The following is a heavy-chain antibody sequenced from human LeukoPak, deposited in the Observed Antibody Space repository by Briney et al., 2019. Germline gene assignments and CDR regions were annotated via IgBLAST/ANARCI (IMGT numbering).Heavy chain of an antibody. Sequence: SETLSLTCTVSGGSISSSSYYWGWIRQPPGKGLEGIGSIYYSGSTYYNPSLKSRVTISVDTSKNQFSLKLSSVTAADTAVYYCASGGKYIVVVPAAKTYRKGFDYWGQGTLVTVSS. CDR2: IYYSGST. CDR1: GGSISSSSYY. CDR3: ASGGKYIVVVPAAKTYRKGFDY. D-gene: IGHD2-2*01. V-gene: IGHV4-39*01. J-gene: IGHJ4*02.